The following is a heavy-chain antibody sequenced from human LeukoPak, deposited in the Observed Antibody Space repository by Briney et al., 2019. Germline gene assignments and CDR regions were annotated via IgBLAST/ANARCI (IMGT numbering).Heavy chain of an antibody. D-gene: IGHD3-10*01. V-gene: IGHV4-39*07. Sequence: SETLSLTCTVSGGSISSSSYYWGWIRQPPGKGLEWIGSIYYSGSTYYNPSLKSRVTISVDTSKNQFSLKLSSVTAADTAVYYCARDGEWTRDYFDYWGQGTLVTVSS. J-gene: IGHJ4*02. CDR1: GGSISSSSYY. CDR3: ARDGEWTRDYFDY. CDR2: IYYSGST.